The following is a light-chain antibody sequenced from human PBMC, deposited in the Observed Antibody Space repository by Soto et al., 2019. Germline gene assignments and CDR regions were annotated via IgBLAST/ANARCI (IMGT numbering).Light chain of an antibody. CDR2: QAS. V-gene: IGKV1-5*03. J-gene: IGKJ2*01. Sequence: DIQMTPSPSTLPASVGDRVTITCRASQSISTWLAWYQQKPGKAPRFLIYQASTLERGVPSRFSGSGSGTEFTLTISNLQPDDFATYYCQQYSRFSTFGQGTKLDIK. CDR1: QSISTW. CDR3: QQYSRFST.